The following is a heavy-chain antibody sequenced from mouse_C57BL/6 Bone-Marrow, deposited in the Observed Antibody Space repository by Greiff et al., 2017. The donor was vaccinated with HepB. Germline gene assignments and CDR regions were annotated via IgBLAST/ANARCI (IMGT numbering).Heavy chain of an antibody. CDR3: ARLGYYGNYYYAMDY. J-gene: IGHJ4*01. D-gene: IGHD2-1*01. V-gene: IGHV1-69*01. CDR1: GYTFTSYW. CDR2: IDPSDSYT. Sequence: QVQLQQPGAELVMPGASVKLSCKASGYTFTSYWMHWVKQRPGQGLEWIGEIDPSDSYTNYNQKFKGKSTLTVDKSSSTAYMQLSSLTSEDTAIYYCARLGYYGNYYYAMDYWGQGTSVTVSS.